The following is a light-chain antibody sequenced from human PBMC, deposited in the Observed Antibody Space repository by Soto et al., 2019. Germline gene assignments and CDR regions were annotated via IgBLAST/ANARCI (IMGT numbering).Light chain of an antibody. CDR3: QQSYSTPT. CDR2: GAS. CDR1: QSISTY. V-gene: IGKV1-39*01. Sequence: DIQMTQSPSPLSASVGDRVTITCRASQSISTYLNWYQQKPGKAPQLLIYGASTLQSGVPSRFSASGSGTHFTLTINSLQPEDFGTYSCQQSYSTPTFGQGTKVDIK. J-gene: IGKJ1*01.